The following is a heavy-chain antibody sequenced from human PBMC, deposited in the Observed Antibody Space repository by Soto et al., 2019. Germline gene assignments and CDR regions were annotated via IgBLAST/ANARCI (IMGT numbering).Heavy chain of an antibody. J-gene: IGHJ6*03. CDR1: GFTFSSYG. D-gene: IGHD6-13*01. CDR2: IWYDGSNK. CDR3: ARDGAGQQLVKGNYYYMDV. Sequence: LSCAASGFTFSSYGRHWVRQAPGKGLEWVAVIWYDGSNKYYADSVKGRFTISRDNSKNTLYLQMNSLRAEDTAVYYCARDGAGQQLVKGNYYYMDVWGKGTTVTVSS. V-gene: IGHV3-33*01.